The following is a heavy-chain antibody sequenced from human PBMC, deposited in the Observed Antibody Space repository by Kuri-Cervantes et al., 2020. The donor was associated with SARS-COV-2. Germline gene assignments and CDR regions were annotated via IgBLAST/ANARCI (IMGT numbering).Heavy chain of an antibody. V-gene: IGHV3-20*01. CDR2: INWNGGST. J-gene: IGHJ5*02. CDR1: GFTFSSYE. CDR3: ARGINWFDP. Sequence: GGSLRLSCAASGFTFSSYEMNWVRQAPGKGLEWVSGINWNGGSTGYADSVKGRFTISRDNAKNSLYLQMNSLRAEDTALYHCARGINWFDPWGQGTLVTVSS.